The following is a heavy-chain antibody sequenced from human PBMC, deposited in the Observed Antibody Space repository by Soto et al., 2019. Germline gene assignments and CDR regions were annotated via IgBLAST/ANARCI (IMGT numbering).Heavy chain of an antibody. CDR1: GFTFSSYG. Sequence: QVQLVESGGGVVQPGRSLRLSCAASGFTFSSYGMHWVRQAPGKGLEWVAVIWDDGSNKYYADSVKGRFTISRDNSKNTRYLQMNSLRAEDTAVYYCARDRGDFWSGYPRDFALWGRGALVTVSS. J-gene: IGHJ2*01. CDR2: IWDDGSNK. V-gene: IGHV3-33*01. D-gene: IGHD3-3*01. CDR3: ARDRGDFWSGYPRDFAL.